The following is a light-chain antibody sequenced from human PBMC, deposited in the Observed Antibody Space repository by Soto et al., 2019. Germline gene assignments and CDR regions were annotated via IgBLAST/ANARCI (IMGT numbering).Light chain of an antibody. CDR1: QSITSTY. V-gene: IGKV3-20*01. CDR3: QQFAGS. J-gene: IGKJ4*02. CDR2: SAS. Sequence: EMVLTQSPGTLSLSPGERVTLFCRAGQSITSTYLAWYQQQPGQAPRLLIYSASSRATGIPGRFSGSGSGTDFTLTISRLEPEDFAVYYCQQFAGSFGGGSKVDIK.